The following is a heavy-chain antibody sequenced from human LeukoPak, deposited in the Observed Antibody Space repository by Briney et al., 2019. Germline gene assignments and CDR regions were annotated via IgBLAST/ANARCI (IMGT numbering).Heavy chain of an antibody. Sequence: SGTLSLTCTVSGGSISSYYWSWIRQPPGKRLEWIGYIYYSGSTSYNPSLKSRVTISVDTSKNQISLKLSSVTAADTAVSYCARDLGVMVRAFDIWGQGTMVTVSS. D-gene: IGHD5-18*01. V-gene: IGHV4-59*01. CDR1: GGSISSYY. J-gene: IGHJ3*02. CDR3: ARDLGVMVRAFDI. CDR2: IYYSGST.